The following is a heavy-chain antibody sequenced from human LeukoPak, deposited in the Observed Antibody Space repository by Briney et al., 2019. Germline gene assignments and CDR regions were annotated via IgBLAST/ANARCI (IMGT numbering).Heavy chain of an antibody. CDR3: AKESSWGTYGGTGFFDY. V-gene: IGHV3-30*18. D-gene: IGHD4-23*01. CDR2: ISYDGGNK. Sequence: PGGSLRLSCAASGFTFSSYGMHWVRQAPGKGLEWVAIISYDGGNKYYADSVKGRFTISRDNSKNTLFLQMNSLRSEDAAVYYCAKESSWGTYGGTGFFDYWGQGTLVTVSS. J-gene: IGHJ4*02. CDR1: GFTFSSYG.